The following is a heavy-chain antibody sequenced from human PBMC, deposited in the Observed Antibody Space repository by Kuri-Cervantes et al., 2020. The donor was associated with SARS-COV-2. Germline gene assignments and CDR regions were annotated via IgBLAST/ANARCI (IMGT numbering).Heavy chain of an antibody. J-gene: IGHJ4*02. CDR1: GFTFSSYW. CDR2: IKQDGSER. D-gene: IGHD1-26*01. V-gene: IGHV3-7*03. Sequence: GESLKISCAASGFTFSSYWMSWVRQAPGKGLEWVANIKQDGSERYYVDSVKGRFTISRDNAKNLLYLQMNSLRAEDTAVYYCARERWELNHGFDYWGQGTLVTVSS. CDR3: ARERWELNHGFDY.